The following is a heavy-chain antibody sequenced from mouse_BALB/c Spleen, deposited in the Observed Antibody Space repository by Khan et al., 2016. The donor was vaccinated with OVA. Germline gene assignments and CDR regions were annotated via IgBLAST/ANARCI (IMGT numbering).Heavy chain of an antibody. CDR1: GYSITSDYA. CDR2: INYSGNT. V-gene: IGHV3-2*02. CDR3: ARVYGGDFDY. D-gene: IGHD1-1*01. Sequence: EVQLQESGPGLVKPSQSLSLTCTVTGYSITSDYAWNWIRQFPGNKLDWMGFINYSGNTKYNPSLKSRISITRDTSENQFFLQLNSVTTEDTATYYCARVYGGDFDYWGQGTTLTVSA. J-gene: IGHJ2*01.